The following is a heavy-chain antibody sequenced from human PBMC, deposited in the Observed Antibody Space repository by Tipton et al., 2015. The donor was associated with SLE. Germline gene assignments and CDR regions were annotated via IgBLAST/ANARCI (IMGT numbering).Heavy chain of an antibody. CDR2: IYGNGGA. D-gene: IGHD2-21*01. J-gene: IGHJ2*01. CDR1: DGSISSDYYY. V-gene: IGHV4-61*02. CDR3: ARHQRSPHIVVVIDWYFDL. Sequence: TLSLTCSVSDGSISSDYYYGSWLRQPAGKPLEWIGRIYGNGGASYNPSLESRVTISLDTSKNQFSLKLTSVTAADTAVYYCARHQRSPHIVVVIDWYFDLWGRGTLVTVSS.